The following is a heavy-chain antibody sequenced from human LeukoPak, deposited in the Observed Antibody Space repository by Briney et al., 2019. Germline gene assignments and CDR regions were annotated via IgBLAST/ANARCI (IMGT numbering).Heavy chain of an antibody. CDR1: GGSISSGGYS. Sequence: SQTLSLTCAVSGGSISSGGYSWSWNRQPPGKGLEWIGYIYHSGSTYYNPSLKSRVTISVDRSKNQFSLKLSSVTAADTAVYYCARTTVVTGPPSYYFDYWGQGTLVTVSS. J-gene: IGHJ4*02. CDR3: ARTTVVTGPPSYYFDY. CDR2: IYHSGST. D-gene: IGHD4-23*01. V-gene: IGHV4-30-2*01.